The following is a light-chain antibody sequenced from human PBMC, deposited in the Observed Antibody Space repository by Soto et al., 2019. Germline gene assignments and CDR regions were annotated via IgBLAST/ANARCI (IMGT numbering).Light chain of an antibody. CDR3: QQSYSTTRT. V-gene: IGKV1-39*01. CDR1: QSISRY. J-gene: IGKJ1*01. CDR2: AAS. Sequence: DIQMTQSPSSLSASVGDRVTITCRASQSISRYLNWYQQKPGKAPKXXIYAASSLQSGVPSRFSGSGSGTDGTITISSLQPEDGSTYYCQQSYSTTRTFGQGTKVDIK.